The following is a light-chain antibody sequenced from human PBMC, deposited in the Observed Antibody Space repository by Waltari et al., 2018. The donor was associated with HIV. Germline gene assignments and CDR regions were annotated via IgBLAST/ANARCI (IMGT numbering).Light chain of an antibody. V-gene: IGLV1-44*01. CDR1: PSNIGSNT. CDR2: TNN. Sequence: QSVLTQPPSASETPGQRVTISCSGSPSNIGSNTVNWYQQLPGTAPKLLIYTNNQRPSGVPYRFSGSKYGTSASLAISGLQSEDEAHYYCAAWDDSVNGWVFGGGTKLTVL. J-gene: IGLJ3*02. CDR3: AAWDDSVNGWV.